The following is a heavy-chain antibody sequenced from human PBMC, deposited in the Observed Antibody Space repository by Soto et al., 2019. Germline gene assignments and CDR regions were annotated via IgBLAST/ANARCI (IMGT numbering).Heavy chain of an antibody. CDR3: ARRHLAVAVSPWFDP. Sequence: QVTLKESGPVLVKPTEPLTLSCTVSGLSITDSEMGVSWIRQPPGQPLEWLAHIDSSGEKSYRTFLKTRLAISKDNSKSQIVITMTNMDPADTATYYCARRHLAVAVSPWFDPWGQGIPVTVSS. V-gene: IGHV2-26*01. CDR2: IDSSGEK. CDR1: GLSITDSEMG. D-gene: IGHD6-19*01. J-gene: IGHJ5*02.